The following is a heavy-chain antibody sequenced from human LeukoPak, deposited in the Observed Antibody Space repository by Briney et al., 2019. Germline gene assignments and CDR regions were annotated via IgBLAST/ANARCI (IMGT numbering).Heavy chain of an antibody. D-gene: IGHD4-17*01. CDR2: INPHSGAT. J-gene: IGHJ4*02. Sequence: ASVKVSCKASGYTFTGYYMHWVRQAPGQGLEWMGWINPHSGATNYAQKFQGRVTMTRDTSISTAYMELSRLRFDDTAVYYCARGATSEAVNIIEPAHTHDFWGRGTLVTVSS. CDR1: GYTFTGYY. V-gene: IGHV1-2*02. CDR3: ARGATSEAVNIIEPAHTHDF.